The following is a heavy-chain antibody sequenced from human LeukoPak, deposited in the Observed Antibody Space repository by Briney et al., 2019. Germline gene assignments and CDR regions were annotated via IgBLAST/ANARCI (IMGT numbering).Heavy chain of an antibody. CDR2: ISGSGGST. D-gene: IGHD1-26*01. J-gene: IGHJ4*02. V-gene: IGHV3-23*01. CDR3: AKSRSSGSYYDPFDY. CDR1: GFTFSSYE. Sequence: GGSLRLSCAASGFTFSSYEMNWVRQAPGKGLQWVSGISGSGGSTFYADSVKGRFTISRDNSKNTLYLQLNTLRAEDTAVYYCAKSRSSGSYYDPFDYWGQGALVTVSS.